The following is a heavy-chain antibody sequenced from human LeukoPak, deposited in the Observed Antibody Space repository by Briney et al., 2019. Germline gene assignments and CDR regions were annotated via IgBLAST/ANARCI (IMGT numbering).Heavy chain of an antibody. D-gene: IGHD6-13*01. CDR3: ARVAAGAEAHTLHYHYMDV. V-gene: IGHV3-21*01. CDR2: ISSTSIYI. J-gene: IGHJ6*03. CDR1: GFTFSIYS. Sequence: PGGSLRLSCAASGFTFSIYSMSWVSQAPGKGLEWVSSISSTSIYIYYADSVRGRFTISRDNAENSLYLQINSLGVEDTAVYSCARVAAGAEAHTLHYHYMDVWGKGTTVTVSS.